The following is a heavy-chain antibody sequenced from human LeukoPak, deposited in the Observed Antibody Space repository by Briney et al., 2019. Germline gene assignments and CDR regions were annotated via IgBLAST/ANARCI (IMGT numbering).Heavy chain of an antibody. CDR3: ARSLRGYSGYDSTEFDY. Sequence: ASVTVSCKASGYTFTGYYMHWVRQAPGQGLEWMGWINPNSGGTNYAQKFQGRVTMTRDTSISTAYMELSRLRSDDTAVYYCARSLRGYSGYDSTEFDYWGQGTLVTVSS. V-gene: IGHV1-2*02. CDR1: GYTFTGYY. D-gene: IGHD5-12*01. CDR2: INPNSGGT. J-gene: IGHJ4*02.